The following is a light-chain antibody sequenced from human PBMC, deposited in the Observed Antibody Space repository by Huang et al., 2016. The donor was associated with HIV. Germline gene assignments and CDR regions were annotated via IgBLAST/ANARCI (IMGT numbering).Light chain of an antibody. CDR1: QGIINS. J-gene: IGKJ5*01. CDR3: QQYYSTPPIT. CDR2: AAS. V-gene: IGKV1-NL1*01. Sequence: DIQMTQSPSSLSASVGDRVTITCRASQGIINSLAWYQQKPGKAPKLLLYAASRLKSGVPSRFSGSGSGTDYTLTISSLQPEDFATYYCQQYYSTPPITFGQGTRLEMK.